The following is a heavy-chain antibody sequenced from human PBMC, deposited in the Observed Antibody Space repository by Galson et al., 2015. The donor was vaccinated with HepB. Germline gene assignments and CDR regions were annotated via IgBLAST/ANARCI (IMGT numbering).Heavy chain of an antibody. D-gene: IGHD1-26*01. J-gene: IGHJ4*02. CDR2: IYYSGST. V-gene: IGHV4-61*01. CDR3: ARDRMGAGFIDY. CDR1: GGSVSRGSYY. Sequence: SLTCTVSGGSVSRGSYYWSWIRQPPGKGLEWIGYIYYSGSTNYNPSLKSRVTISVDTSKNQFSLKLSSVTAADTAVYYCARDRMGAGFIDYWGQGTLVTVSS.